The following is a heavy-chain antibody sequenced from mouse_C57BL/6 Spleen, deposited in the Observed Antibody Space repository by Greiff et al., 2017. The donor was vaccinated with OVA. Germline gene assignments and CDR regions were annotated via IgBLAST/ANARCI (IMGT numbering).Heavy chain of an antibody. V-gene: IGHV5-16*01. J-gene: IGHJ3*01. D-gene: IGHD1-1*01. CDR2: INYDGSST. Sequence: DVQLVESEGGLVQPGSSMKLSCTASGFTFSDYYMAWVRQVPEKGLEWVANINYDGSSTYYLDSLKSRFIISRDNAKNILYLQMSSLKSEDTATYYCAREGYYYGSRGFAYWGQGTLVTVSA. CDR3: AREGYYYGSRGFAY. CDR1: GFTFSDYY.